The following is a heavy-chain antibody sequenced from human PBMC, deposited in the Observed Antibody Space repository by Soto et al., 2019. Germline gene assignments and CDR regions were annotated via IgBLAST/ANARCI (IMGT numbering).Heavy chain of an antibody. CDR2: IYYSGST. V-gene: IGHV4-31*03. Sequence: QVQLQESGPGLVKPSQTLSLTCTVSGGSISSGGYYWSWIRQHPGKGLEWIGYIYYSGSTYYNPYLKSRVTISVDTSKNQFSLKLSSVTAADTAVYYCARALPTRKKPGYSSGWYSKGYYFDYWGQGTLVTVSS. CDR1: GGSISSGGYY. CDR3: ARALPTRKKPGYSSGWYSKGYYFDY. D-gene: IGHD6-19*01. J-gene: IGHJ4*02.